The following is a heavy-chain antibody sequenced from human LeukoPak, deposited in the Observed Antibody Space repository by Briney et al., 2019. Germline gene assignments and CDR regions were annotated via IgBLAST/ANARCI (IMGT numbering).Heavy chain of an antibody. Sequence: GRSLRLSCAASGFTFDDYAMHWVRQAPGEGLEWVSGISWNSGSIGYADSVKGRFTISRDNAKNSLYLQMNSLRAEDMALYYCAKAHSSSGWYYFDYWGQGTLVTVSS. CDR3: AKAHSSSGWYYFDY. D-gene: IGHD6-19*01. CDR1: GFTFDDYA. V-gene: IGHV3-9*03. J-gene: IGHJ4*02. CDR2: ISWNSGSI.